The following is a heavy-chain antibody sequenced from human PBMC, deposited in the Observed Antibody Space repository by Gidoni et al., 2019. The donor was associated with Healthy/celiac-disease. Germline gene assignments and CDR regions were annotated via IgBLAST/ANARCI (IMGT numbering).Heavy chain of an antibody. Sequence: EVQLVESGGGLVQPGGSLRLSCAASGFTVSRNYMIWVRQAPGKGLEWVSVIYSGGSKYYADSVKGRFTISRHNSKNTLYLQMNSLRAEDTAVYYCARVLVDIVATYWYFDLWGRGTLVTVSS. D-gene: IGHD5-12*01. J-gene: IGHJ2*01. V-gene: IGHV3-53*04. CDR2: IYSGGSK. CDR3: ARVLVDIVATYWYFDL. CDR1: GFTVSRNY.